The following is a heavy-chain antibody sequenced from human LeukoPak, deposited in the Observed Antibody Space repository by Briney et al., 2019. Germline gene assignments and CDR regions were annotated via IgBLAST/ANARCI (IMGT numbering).Heavy chain of an antibody. J-gene: IGHJ6*02. V-gene: IGHV3-43D*03. CDR1: GFTFDDYA. D-gene: IGHD2-2*01. CDR2: ISWDGGST. CDR3: ARASSTSCYADLCSYFGSRYGMDV. Sequence: GGSLRLSCAASGFTFDDYAMHWVRQAPGKGLEWVSLISWDGGSTYYADSVKGRFTISRDNSKNSLYLQMNSLRAEDTALYYCARASSTSCYADLCSYFGSRYGMDVWGQGTTVTVSS.